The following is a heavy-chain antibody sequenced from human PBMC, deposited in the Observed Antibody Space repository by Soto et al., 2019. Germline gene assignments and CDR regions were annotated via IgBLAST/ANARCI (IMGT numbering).Heavy chain of an antibody. J-gene: IGHJ4*02. V-gene: IGHV3-30*18. D-gene: IGHD6-19*01. CDR1: GFIFSRYG. CDR2: VSHDGLAQ. Sequence: QVQLVESGGGVVQPGRSLRLLCEGSGFIFSRYGMHWVRQAPGMGLEWVAVVSHDGLAQYYGDSVKGRFTISRDNSQNTLYVQMNSLRTEDTAIYYCAKETIEVGGPNYFDYWGQGTLVTVSS. CDR3: AKETIEVGGPNYFDY.